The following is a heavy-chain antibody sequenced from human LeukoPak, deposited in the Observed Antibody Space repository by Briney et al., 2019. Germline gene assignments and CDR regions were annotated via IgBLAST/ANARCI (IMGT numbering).Heavy chain of an antibody. CDR1: GFTFSNYW. J-gene: IGHJ6*03. Sequence: GGSLRLSCAASGFTFSNYWMTWVRQAPGKGLEWVANMNQDGSGKYYVDSVKGRFAISRDNAKNSLYLQMNSLRAEDTALYYCARFPNYYDSSGYPAYYMDVWGKGTTVTVSS. D-gene: IGHD3-22*01. CDR3: ARFPNYYDSSGYPAYYMDV. V-gene: IGHV3-7*03. CDR2: MNQDGSGK.